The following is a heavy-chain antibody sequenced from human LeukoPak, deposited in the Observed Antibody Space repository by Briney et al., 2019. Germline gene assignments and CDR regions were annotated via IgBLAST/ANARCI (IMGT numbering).Heavy chain of an antibody. V-gene: IGHV3-48*04. Sequence: GGSLRLSCAASGFTFSRYSMNWVRQAPGKGLEWVSYIGSSGSTIYYADSVKGRFTISRDNAKNSLYLQMNSLRAEDTAVYYCARDGRVTVGATRYGYWGQGTLVTVSS. CDR3: ARDGRVTVGATRYGY. CDR2: IGSSGSTI. J-gene: IGHJ4*02. CDR1: GFTFSRYS. D-gene: IGHD1-26*01.